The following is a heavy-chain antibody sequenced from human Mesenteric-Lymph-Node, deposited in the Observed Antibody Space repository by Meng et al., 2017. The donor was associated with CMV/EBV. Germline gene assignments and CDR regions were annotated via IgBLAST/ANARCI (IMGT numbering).Heavy chain of an antibody. D-gene: IGHD2-2*01. CDR2: ISSSSSYI. CDR3: TVPAAIGLSYYFGMDV. V-gene: IGHV3-21*04. J-gene: IGHJ6*02. Sequence: GESLKISCAASGFTFSSYSMNWVRQAPGKGLEWVSSISSSSSYIYYADSVKGRFTISRDASKNTLSLQMNSLRAEDTAVYYCTVPAAIGLSYYFGMDVWGQGTTVTVSS. CDR1: GFTFSSYS.